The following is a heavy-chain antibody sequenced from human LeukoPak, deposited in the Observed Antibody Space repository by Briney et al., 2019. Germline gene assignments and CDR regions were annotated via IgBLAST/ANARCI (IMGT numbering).Heavy chain of an antibody. CDR1: GYTFTSYY. Sequence: ASVKVSCKASGYTFTSYYMHWVRQAPGQGLEWMGIINPSGGSTSYAQKFQGRVTMTRDTSTSTVYMELSSLRSEDTAVYYCARGGIDIVVVPAAKYNWFDPWGQGTLVTVSS. J-gene: IGHJ5*02. D-gene: IGHD2-2*01. CDR2: INPSGGST. CDR3: ARGGIDIVVVPAAKYNWFDP. V-gene: IGHV1-46*01.